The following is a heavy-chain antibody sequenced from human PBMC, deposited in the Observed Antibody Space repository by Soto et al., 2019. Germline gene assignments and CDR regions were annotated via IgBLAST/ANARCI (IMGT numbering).Heavy chain of an antibody. CDR1: GFTFSSYS. V-gene: IGHV3-21*01. Sequence: LRLSCAASGFTFSSYSMNWVRQAPGKGLEWVSSISSSSSYIYYADSVKGRFTISRDNAKNSLYLQMNSLRAEDTAVYYCARDDPGYCSGGSCYSFDYWGQGTLVTVSP. CDR2: ISSSSSYI. CDR3: ARDDPGYCSGGSCYSFDY. J-gene: IGHJ4*02. D-gene: IGHD2-15*01.